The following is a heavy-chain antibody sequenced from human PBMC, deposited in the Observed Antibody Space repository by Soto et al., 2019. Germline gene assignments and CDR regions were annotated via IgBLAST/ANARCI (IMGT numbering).Heavy chain of an antibody. Sequence: SETLSLTRAISVDSVSSNTASWNWLRQSPSRGLEWLGRTYFRSKWYNDYAVSVKSRIIINPDTSNNQFSLQLNSVTPEDTAVYFCAKGDNLGPKTGYAFDPWGQGIMVTVSS. CDR3: AKGDNLGPKTGYAFDP. CDR2: TYFRSKWYN. J-gene: IGHJ5*02. CDR1: VDSVSSNTAS. D-gene: IGHD5-12*01. V-gene: IGHV6-1*01.